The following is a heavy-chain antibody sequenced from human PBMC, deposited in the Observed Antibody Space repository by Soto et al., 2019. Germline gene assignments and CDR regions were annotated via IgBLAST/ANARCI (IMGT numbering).Heavy chain of an antibody. V-gene: IGHV1-69*01. D-gene: IGHD6-6*01. Sequence: QVQLVQSGAEVKKPGSSVTVSCKASGGTFSSYAISWVRQAPGQGLEWMGGIIPIFGTANYAQKFQGRVTITADESTSTAYMELSSLRSEDTAVYYCARDPIEYSSYVSAEYFQHWGQGTLVTVSS. CDR3: ARDPIEYSSYVSAEYFQH. CDR1: GGTFSSYA. J-gene: IGHJ1*01. CDR2: IIPIFGTA.